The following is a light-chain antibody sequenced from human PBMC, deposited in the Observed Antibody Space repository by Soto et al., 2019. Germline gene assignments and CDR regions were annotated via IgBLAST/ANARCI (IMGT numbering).Light chain of an antibody. CDR3: QQYGTSPWA. CDR1: QSVGRNY. CDR2: AAS. J-gene: IGKJ1*01. V-gene: IGKV3-20*01. Sequence: EIVLTQFPGTLSLSPGERATLSCRASQSVGRNYVAWYQQKPGQAPRVIIYAASNRASGIPDRFSGSGSGSDFTLTISRLEPEDFAVYYCQQYGTSPWASGQGTKWKSN.